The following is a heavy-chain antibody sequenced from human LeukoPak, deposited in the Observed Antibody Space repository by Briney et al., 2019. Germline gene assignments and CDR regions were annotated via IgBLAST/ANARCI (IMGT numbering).Heavy chain of an antibody. D-gene: IGHD2-15*01. CDR2: IYSSGNT. Sequence: SETLSLTCTVSGGSISGYYWSWIRQPPGKGLEWIGYIYSSGNTNYNPSLKSRVTISVDTSKNQFSLKLSSVTAADMAVYYCARHYCSGGSCRLFDYWGQGTLVTVSS. V-gene: IGHV4-59*08. CDR3: ARHYCSGGSCRLFDY. J-gene: IGHJ4*02. CDR1: GGSISGYY.